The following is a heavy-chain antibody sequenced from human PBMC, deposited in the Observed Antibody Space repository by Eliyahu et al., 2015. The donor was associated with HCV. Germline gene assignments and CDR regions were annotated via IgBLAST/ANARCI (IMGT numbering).Heavy chain of an antibody. CDR1: GFTFGDHY. CDR3: TRGFDGGPVAYDAPSISYGMDV. Sequence: EVQLVESGGGFVQPGRSLRLSCTTSGFTFGDHYMTWVRQAPGKGLEWVGFIRRKAFGGTTQYAASVKDRFTISRDDSRGIAYLQMNSLKSEDTGVYYCTRGFDGGPVAYDAPSISYGMDVWGQGTKVTVSS. CDR2: IRRKAFGGTT. D-gene: IGHD5-12*01. V-gene: IGHV3-49*04. J-gene: IGHJ6*02.